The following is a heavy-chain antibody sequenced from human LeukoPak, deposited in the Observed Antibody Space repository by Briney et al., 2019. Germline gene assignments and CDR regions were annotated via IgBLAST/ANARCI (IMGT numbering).Heavy chain of an antibody. Sequence: GASVKVSCKASGYTFNDHDMHWVLQAPGQGLEWMGRINPNSGGTTYAQKFQGRVTMTRDTSISTAYMELSRLRSDDTAVYYCARDPGDYGDSFLGAFDIWGQGTMVTVSS. CDR3: ARDPGDYGDSFLGAFDI. CDR1: GYTFNDHD. J-gene: IGHJ3*02. V-gene: IGHV1-2*06. CDR2: INPNSGGT. D-gene: IGHD4-17*01.